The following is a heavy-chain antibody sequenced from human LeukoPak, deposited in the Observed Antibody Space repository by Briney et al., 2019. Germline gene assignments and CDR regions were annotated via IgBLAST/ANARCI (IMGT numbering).Heavy chain of an antibody. CDR3: ARRVLEWLSPSKLDY. V-gene: IGHV3-7*01. CDR2: IKQDGSEK. J-gene: IGHJ4*02. Sequence: PGGSLRLSCAASGFTVSSNYMSWVRQAPGKGLEWVANIKQDGSEKYYVDSVKGRFTISRDNAKNSLYLQMNSLRAEDTAVYYCARRVLEWLSPSKLDYWGQGTLVTVSS. D-gene: IGHD3-3*01. CDR1: GFTVSSNY.